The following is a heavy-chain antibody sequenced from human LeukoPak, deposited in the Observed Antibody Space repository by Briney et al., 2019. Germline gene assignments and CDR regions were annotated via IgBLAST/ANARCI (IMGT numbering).Heavy chain of an antibody. CDR3: AGRQLPDAFDI. Sequence: GESLKISCKASAYCFTTYCISWVRRMPAKGREWMGRIDPSDTYTNYSPSFQGHVTISAAKTMSTAYLQWSSLKASDTAIYYCAGRQLPDAFDIWGQGTMVTVSS. CDR2: IDPSDTYT. CDR1: AYCFTTYC. V-gene: IGHV5-10-1*01. J-gene: IGHJ3*02. D-gene: IGHD2-2*01.